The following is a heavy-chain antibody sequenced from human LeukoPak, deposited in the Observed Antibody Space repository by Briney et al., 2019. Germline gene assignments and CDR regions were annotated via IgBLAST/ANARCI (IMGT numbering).Heavy chain of an antibody. CDR2: IYYSGST. V-gene: IGHV4-39*07. Sequence: PSETLSLTCTVSGGSISSSSYYWGWIRQPPGKGLEWIGSIYYSGSTYYNPSLKSRVTISVDTSKNQFSLKLSSVTAADTAVYYCARVWGPVTGYYYYYYMDVWGKGTTVTVSS. CDR1: GGSISSSSYY. D-gene: IGHD4-17*01. J-gene: IGHJ6*03. CDR3: ARVWGPVTGYYYYYYMDV.